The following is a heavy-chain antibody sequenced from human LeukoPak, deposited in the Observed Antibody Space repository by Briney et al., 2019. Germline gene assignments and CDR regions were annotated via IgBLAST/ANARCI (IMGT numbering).Heavy chain of an antibody. J-gene: IGHJ5*02. CDR2: INPSGGST. V-gene: IGHV1-46*01. D-gene: IGHD3-22*01. CDR1: GYTFTNYY. Sequence: GASVKVSCKASGYTFTNYYMHWVRQAPGQGLEWMGIINPSGGSTSYAQKFQGRVTMTRDTSTSTVYMELSSLRSEDTAVYYCARDGKSSGYYLSGWFDPWGQGTLVTVSS. CDR3: ARDGKSSGYYLSGWFDP.